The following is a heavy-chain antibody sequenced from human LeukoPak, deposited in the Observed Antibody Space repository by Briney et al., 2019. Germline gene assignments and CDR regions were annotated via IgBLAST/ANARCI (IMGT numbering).Heavy chain of an antibody. CDR3: TKDRSYYDSGGYRNFDY. V-gene: IGHV3-30-3*01. CDR2: ISYDGSNK. Sequence: PGGSLRLSCAASGFTFSSYAMHWVRQAPGKGLEWVAVISYDGSNKYYADSVKGRFTISRDNSKNTLYLQMNSPRAEDTAVYYCTKDRSYYDSGGYRNFDYWGQGTLVTVSS. CDR1: GFTFSSYA. D-gene: IGHD3-22*01. J-gene: IGHJ4*02.